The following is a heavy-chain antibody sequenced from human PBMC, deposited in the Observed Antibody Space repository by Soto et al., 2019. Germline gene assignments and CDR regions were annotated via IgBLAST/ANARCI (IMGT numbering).Heavy chain of an antibody. J-gene: IGHJ6*02. V-gene: IGHV1-69*13. CDR2: IIPIFGTA. CDR3: ARQYSSGWRMDV. CDR1: GGTFSSYA. Sequence: SVKVSFKASGGTFSSYAISWLRQAPGQGLEWMGGIIPIFGTANYAQKFQGRVTITADESTSTAYMELSSLRSEDTAVYYCARQYSSGWRMDVWGQGTTVTVSS. D-gene: IGHD6-19*01.